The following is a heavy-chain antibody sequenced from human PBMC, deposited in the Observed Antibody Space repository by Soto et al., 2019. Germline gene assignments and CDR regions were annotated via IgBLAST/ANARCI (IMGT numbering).Heavy chain of an antibody. CDR2: IKSKTDGGTT. J-gene: IGHJ4*02. Sequence: PGGSLRLSCAASGFIFRSYNMNWVRQAPGKGLEWVGRIKSKTDGGTTDYAAPVKGRFTISRDDSKNTLYLQMNSLKTEDTAVYYCTTDPVTMIVVVPSSGWGQGTLVTVSS. V-gene: IGHV3-15*07. D-gene: IGHD3-22*01. CDR1: GFIFRSYN. CDR3: TTDPVTMIVVVPSSG.